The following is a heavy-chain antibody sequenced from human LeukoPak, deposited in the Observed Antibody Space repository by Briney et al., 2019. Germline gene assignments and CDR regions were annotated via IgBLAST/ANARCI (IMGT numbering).Heavy chain of an antibody. J-gene: IGHJ6*03. CDR1: GFTFGDHA. CDR2: ISFNGGAI. CDR3: AKDQGLRKYYYYYYMDV. D-gene: IGHD2-21*02. Sequence: GGSLRLSYVGSGFTFGDHAMHWVRHAPGRGLEWIAGISFNGGAIGYADSVKGRFTISRDNANQSLYLQMNSLRVEDTALYFCAKDQGLRKYYYYYYMDVWGRGTTVIVS. V-gene: IGHV3-9*01.